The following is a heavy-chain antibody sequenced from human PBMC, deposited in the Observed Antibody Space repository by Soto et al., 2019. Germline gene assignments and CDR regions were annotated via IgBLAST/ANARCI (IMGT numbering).Heavy chain of an antibody. CDR1: GFTFSSYW. J-gene: IGHJ4*01. Sequence: PWGSLRLSCAASGFTFSSYWMSWVRQAPGKGLEWVANIKQDGSEKYYVDSVKGRFTISRDNAKNSLYLQMNSLRAEDTAVYYCARVKLVAVASLFSYYFDSWGQGTLVTVSS. CDR3: ARVKLVAVASLFSYYFDS. CDR2: IKQDGSEK. V-gene: IGHV3-7*03. D-gene: IGHD2-8*02.